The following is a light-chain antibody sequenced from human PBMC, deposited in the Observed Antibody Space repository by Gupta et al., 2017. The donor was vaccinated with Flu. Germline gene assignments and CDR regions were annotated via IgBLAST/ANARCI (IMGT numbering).Light chain of an antibody. Sequence: SYDLSQPPSASVSPGHTASITCSGDKLGDIYVSWYQQKPGPSPVLVIYQDTQRPSGIPERFSGSNSGNTATLTITGTQAMDEADYYCQAWDSGTCGFGGGTKLTVL. CDR2: QDT. CDR3: QAWDSGTCG. CDR1: KLGDIY. V-gene: IGLV3-1*01. J-gene: IGLJ2*01.